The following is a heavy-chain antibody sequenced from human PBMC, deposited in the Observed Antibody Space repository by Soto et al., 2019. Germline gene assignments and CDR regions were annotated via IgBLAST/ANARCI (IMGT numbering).Heavy chain of an antibody. V-gene: IGHV3-21*01. J-gene: IGHJ4*02. D-gene: IGHD6-13*01. CDR1: GFTFSSYS. CDR2: ISSSSSYI. Sequence: GGSLRLSCAASGFTFSSYSMNWVRQAPGKGLEWVSSISSSSSYIYYADSVKGRFTISRDNAKNSLYLQMNSLRAEDTAVYYCARDVPHSSSRAFDYWGQGTLVTVSS. CDR3: ARDVPHSSSRAFDY.